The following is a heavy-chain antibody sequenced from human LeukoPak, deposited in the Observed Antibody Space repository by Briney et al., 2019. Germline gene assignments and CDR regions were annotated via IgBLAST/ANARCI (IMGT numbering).Heavy chain of an antibody. CDR1: GGSISSSSYY. Sequence: SETLSLTCTVSGGSISSSSYYWGWIRQPPGKGLEWIGSIYYSGSTYYNPSLKSRVTISVDTSKNQFSLKLSSVTAADTAVYYCARRVARTGIYAFDIWGQGTMVTVSS. CDR3: ARRVARTGIYAFDI. V-gene: IGHV4-39*01. CDR2: IYYSGST. D-gene: IGHD1-1*01. J-gene: IGHJ3*02.